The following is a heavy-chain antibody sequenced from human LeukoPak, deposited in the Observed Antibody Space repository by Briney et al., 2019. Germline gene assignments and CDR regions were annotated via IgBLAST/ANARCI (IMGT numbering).Heavy chain of an antibody. D-gene: IGHD3-10*01. CDR3: ARVYAYYYGSGSPRGYFDY. J-gene: IGHJ4*02. CDR2: ISSSGSTI. Sequence: PGGSLRLSCAASGFTFSRYWMSWVRQAPGKGLEWVSYISSSGSTIYYADSVKGRFTISRDNAKNSLYLQMNSLRAEDTAVYYCARVYAYYYGSGSPRGYFDYWGQGTLVTVSS. CDR1: GFTFSRYW. V-gene: IGHV3-48*03.